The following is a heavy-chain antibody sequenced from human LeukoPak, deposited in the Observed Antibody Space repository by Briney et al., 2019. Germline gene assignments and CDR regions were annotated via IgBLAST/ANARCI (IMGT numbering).Heavy chain of an antibody. CDR3: AKDRWVAATISHYFDY. D-gene: IGHD2-15*01. CDR2: ISTRGGTT. Sequence: GGSLRLSCAASGFTFSSYAMNWVRQAPGKGLEWVSAISTRGGTTYYADSVKGRFTISRDDSKNTLYLQMNSLRVEDTAVYYCAKDRWVAATISHYFDYWGQGTLVTVSS. J-gene: IGHJ4*01. V-gene: IGHV3-23*01. CDR1: GFTFSSYA.